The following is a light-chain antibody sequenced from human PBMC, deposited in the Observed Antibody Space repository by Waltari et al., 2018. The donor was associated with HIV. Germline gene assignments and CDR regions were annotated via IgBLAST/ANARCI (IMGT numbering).Light chain of an antibody. Sequence: QSALTQPASVSGSPGQSITISCTGTSSDVGGYNYVSWYQQHPGKAPKLMIYEVSNRPAGGSNRFSGSKSGNTASLNISGLQAEDEADYYCSSYTSSSTVFGGGTKLTVL. J-gene: IGLJ3*02. CDR2: EVS. V-gene: IGLV2-14*01. CDR3: SSYTSSSTV. CDR1: SSDVGGYNY.